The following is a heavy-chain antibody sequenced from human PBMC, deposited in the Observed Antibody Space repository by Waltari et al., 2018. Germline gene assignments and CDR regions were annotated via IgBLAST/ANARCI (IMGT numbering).Heavy chain of an antibody. Sequence: QLQLQESGPGLVKPSETLSLTCTVSGGSIRSSSYYWGWIRQPPGKGLEWIGSIYYSGSTYYNPSLKSRVTISVDTSKNQFSLKLSSVTAADTAVYYCARDGPVQDIDYWGQGTLVTVSS. D-gene: IGHD1-1*01. CDR3: ARDGPVQDIDY. CDR2: IYYSGST. J-gene: IGHJ4*02. V-gene: IGHV4-39*07. CDR1: GGSIRSSSYY.